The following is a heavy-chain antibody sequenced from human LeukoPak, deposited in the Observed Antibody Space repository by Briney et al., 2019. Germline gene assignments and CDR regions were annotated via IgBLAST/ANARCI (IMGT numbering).Heavy chain of an antibody. CDR3: ASAGYCSGGSCYSYLS. CDR1: GGTFSSYA. J-gene: IGHJ5*02. Sequence: ASVKVSCKASGGTFSSYAISWVRQAPGQGLEWMGRIIPILGVANYAQKFQGRVTITADKSTSTAYMELSSLRSEDTAVYYCASAGYCSGGSCYSYLSWGQGTLVTVSS. V-gene: IGHV1-69*04. D-gene: IGHD2-15*01. CDR2: IIPILGVA.